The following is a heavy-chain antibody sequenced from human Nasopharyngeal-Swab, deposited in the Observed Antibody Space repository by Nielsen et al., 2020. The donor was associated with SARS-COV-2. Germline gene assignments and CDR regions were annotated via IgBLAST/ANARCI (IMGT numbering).Heavy chain of an antibody. CDR3: ARRAVQQPPRVDY. D-gene: IGHD6-13*01. J-gene: IGHJ4*02. CDR1: GESLSGHS. CDR2: INHSGST. Sequence: SETLSLTCAVYGESLSGHSWSWIRQPPGKGLEWIGEINHSGSTTYSPSLKSRVTISVDTSKNQFSLKLSSVTAADTAVYYCARRAVQQPPRVDYWGQGTLVTVSS. V-gene: IGHV4-34*01.